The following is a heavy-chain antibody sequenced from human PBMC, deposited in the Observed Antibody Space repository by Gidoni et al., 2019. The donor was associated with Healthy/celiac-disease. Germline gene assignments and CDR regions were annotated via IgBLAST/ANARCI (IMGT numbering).Heavy chain of an antibody. J-gene: IGHJ4*02. CDR3: AREYKAEAEKIDYFDY. D-gene: IGHD6-19*01. CDR2: INSSSSYI. Sequence: EVQLVESGGGLVKPGGSLRLSCAASGFTFSSYSMNWVRQAPGKGLEWVSSINSSSSYIYYAESVKGRFTISRDNAKSSLYMQMSSLRAEDTAVYYCAREYKAEAEKIDYFDYWGQGTLVTVSS. CDR1: GFTFSSYS. V-gene: IGHV3-21*01.